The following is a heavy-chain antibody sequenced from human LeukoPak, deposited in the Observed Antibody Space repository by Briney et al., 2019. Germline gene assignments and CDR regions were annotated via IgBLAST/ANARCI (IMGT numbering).Heavy chain of an antibody. J-gene: IGHJ2*01. D-gene: IGHD7-27*01. Sequence: GGSLRLSCEASGFTFRTYGMTWVRQAPGKGLEWVSGTTGSSTWTYYADSVRGRFTISRDNSKNTLHLQMNNLTADDTAIYYCARELVSLGTGYFDLWGRGTLVTVSS. CDR1: GFTFRTYG. CDR3: ARELVSLGTGYFDL. V-gene: IGHV3-23*01. CDR2: TTGSSTWT.